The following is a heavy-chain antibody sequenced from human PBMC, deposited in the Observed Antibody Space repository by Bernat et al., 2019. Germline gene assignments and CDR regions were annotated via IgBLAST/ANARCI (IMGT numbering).Heavy chain of an antibody. Sequence: QVQLQQSGPGLVKPSQTLSLTCAISGDSVSSNSAAWNWIRQSPSRGLEWLGRTYYRSKWYNDYAVSVKSRITINPDTSKNQFSLQLNSVTPEDTAVYYCARGGYSYWGPYDYYYGMDVWGQGTTVTVSS. D-gene: IGHD5-18*01. J-gene: IGHJ6*02. CDR3: ARGGYSYWGPYDYYYGMDV. CDR1: GDSVSSNSAA. V-gene: IGHV6-1*01. CDR2: TYYRSKWYN.